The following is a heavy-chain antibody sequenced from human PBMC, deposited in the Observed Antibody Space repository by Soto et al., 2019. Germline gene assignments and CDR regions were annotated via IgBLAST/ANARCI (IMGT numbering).Heavy chain of an antibody. Sequence: SETLSLTCTVSGGSISSGGYYWSWIRQHPWKGLEWIGYICFSGSTYYNPSIKSRVTISVDTSKNQFSLKLRSVTAAETAVYYRARERVGGFRLKGLNWFDPWGQGTLVTVSS. V-gene: IGHV4-31*03. CDR3: ARERVGGFRLKGLNWFDP. CDR1: GGSISSGGYY. D-gene: IGHD2-15*01. CDR2: ICFSGST. J-gene: IGHJ5*02.